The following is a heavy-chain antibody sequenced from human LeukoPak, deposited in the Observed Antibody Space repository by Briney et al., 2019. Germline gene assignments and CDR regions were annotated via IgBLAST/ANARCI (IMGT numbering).Heavy chain of an antibody. V-gene: IGHV3-74*01. CDR3: ARGPTLLWFGELPSDY. CDR2: INSDGSST. CDR1: GFTFSSYW. J-gene: IGHJ4*02. Sequence: PGGSLRLSCAASGFTFSSYWMHWVRQAPGKGLVWVSRINSDGSSTSYADSVKGRFTISRDNAKNTLYLQMNSLRAEDTAVYYCARGPTLLWFGELPSDYWGQGTLVTVSS. D-gene: IGHD3-10*01.